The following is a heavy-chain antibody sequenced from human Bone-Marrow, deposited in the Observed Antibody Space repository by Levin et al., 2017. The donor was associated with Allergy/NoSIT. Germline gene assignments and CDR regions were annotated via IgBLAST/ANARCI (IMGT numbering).Heavy chain of an antibody. J-gene: IGHJ6*02. Sequence: GESLKISCAASGFSFRIYAMTWVRQAPGKGLEWVSGITDRGGSTFYANAVRGRFTISRDNSNKTLYLQMNRLRVEDTAVYYCVRDSSFETTGATFGVDYYYGMDVWGQGTTVTVSS. V-gene: IGHV3-23*01. CDR2: ITDRGGST. D-gene: IGHD1-1*01. CDR1: GFSFRIYA. CDR3: VRDSSFETTGATFGVDYYYGMDV.